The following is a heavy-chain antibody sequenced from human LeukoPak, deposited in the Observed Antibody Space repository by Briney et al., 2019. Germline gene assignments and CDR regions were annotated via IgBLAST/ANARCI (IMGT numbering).Heavy chain of an antibody. CDR2: IYSGGST. CDR3: AKGDYYYNWFDP. J-gene: IGHJ5*02. CDR1: GFTVSSNY. D-gene: IGHD3-22*01. V-gene: IGHV3-53*01. Sequence: GGSLRLSCAASGFTVSSNYMSWVRQAPGKGLEWVSVIYSGGSTYYADSVKGRFTISRDNSKNTLYLQMNSLRAEDTAVYYCAKGDYYYNWFDPWGQGTLVTVSS.